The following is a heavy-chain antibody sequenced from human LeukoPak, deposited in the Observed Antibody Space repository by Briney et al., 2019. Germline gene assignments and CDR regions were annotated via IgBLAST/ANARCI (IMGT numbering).Heavy chain of an antibody. CDR1: GFTFNNYG. J-gene: IGHJ5*02. Sequence: GGSLRLSCAASGFTFNNYGMHWVGQAPSKGLEWVAVIWYDGSNKYYADSVKSRITISRDNSKNTLYLQMSSLRAEDTAVYYCARDSGSSWYALSHHWFDPWGQGTLVTVSS. V-gene: IGHV3-33*01. D-gene: IGHD6-13*01. CDR3: ARDSGSSWYALSHHWFDP. CDR2: IWYDGSNK.